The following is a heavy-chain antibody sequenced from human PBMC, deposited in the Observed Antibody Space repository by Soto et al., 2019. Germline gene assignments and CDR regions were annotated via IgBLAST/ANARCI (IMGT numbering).Heavy chain of an antibody. CDR1: GGSVESSSC. V-gene: IGHV4-4*02. J-gene: IGHJ6*02. Sequence: QVRLKESGPGLVKPSGTLSLTCAVFGGSVESSSCWSWVRQAPGKGLEWIGEIYHSGTFNYNPSLASRVSVSVDKSTNQFSLNLNSVTAADTAVYYCVRSVPAATWAYNGMDVWGQGTTVTVSS. CDR2: IYHSGTF. CDR3: VRSVPAATWAYNGMDV. D-gene: IGHD2-15*01.